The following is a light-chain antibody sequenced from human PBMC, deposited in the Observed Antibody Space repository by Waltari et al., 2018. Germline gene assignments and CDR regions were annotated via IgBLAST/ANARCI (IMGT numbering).Light chain of an antibody. CDR2: DVT. V-gene: IGLV2-14*03. J-gene: IGLJ1*01. CDR3: SSYTGFSTCV. Sequence: QSALTQPASVSGSPGQSITISCTGTSSDVGAYNHVSWYQQHPGKAPKLRIFDVTERPSGVSERVSGSESGNTACLTISGLQAEDEADYYGSSYTGFSTCVFGSGTHLIVL. CDR1: SSDVGAYNH.